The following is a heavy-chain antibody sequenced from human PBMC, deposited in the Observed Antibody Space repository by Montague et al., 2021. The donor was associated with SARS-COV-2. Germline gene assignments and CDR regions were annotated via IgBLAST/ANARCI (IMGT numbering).Heavy chain of an antibody. CDR3: ARDTRPNFAYYDILAGDYYYYGIDV. V-gene: IGHV4-61*02. D-gene: IGHD3-9*01. Sequence: TLSLTCTVSGGSINSGSYYWGWIRQAAGKGLEWIGRISTSGNTKYNPSLKSRVTISVDTPQNQFSLKMYSVTAADTAVYYCARDTRPNFAYYDILAGDYYYYGIDVWGQGTTVTVSS. CDR2: ISTSGNT. CDR1: GGSINSGSYY. J-gene: IGHJ6*02.